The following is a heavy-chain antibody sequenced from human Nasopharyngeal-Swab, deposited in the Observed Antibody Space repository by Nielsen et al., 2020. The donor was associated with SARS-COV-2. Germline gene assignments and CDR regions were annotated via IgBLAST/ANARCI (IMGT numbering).Heavy chain of an antibody. J-gene: IGHJ4*02. Sequence: ARQAPGKGLEWVGRIKSKTGGGTTDYAAPVKGRFTISRDDSKNTLYLQMNSLKTEDTAVYYCTTDLGSSGWYSGVGYWGQGTLVTVSS. D-gene: IGHD6-19*01. V-gene: IGHV3-15*01. CDR3: TTDLGSSGWYSGVGY. CDR2: IKSKTGGGTT.